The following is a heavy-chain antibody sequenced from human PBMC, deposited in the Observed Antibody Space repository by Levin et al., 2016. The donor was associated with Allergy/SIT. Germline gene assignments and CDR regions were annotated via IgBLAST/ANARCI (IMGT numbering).Heavy chain of an antibody. V-gene: IGHV4-4*07. D-gene: IGHD6-25*01. CDR1: GGSISNYY. CDR2: IYSSGSI. CDR3: ARPATVAAVGAFDI. Sequence: SETLSLTCTVSGGSISNYYWGWIRQPAGKGLEWIGRIYSSGSINYNPSLKSRVTISEDTSKNQFSLKLSSVTAADTAVYYCARPATVAAVGAFDIWGQGTMVTVSS. J-gene: IGHJ3*02.